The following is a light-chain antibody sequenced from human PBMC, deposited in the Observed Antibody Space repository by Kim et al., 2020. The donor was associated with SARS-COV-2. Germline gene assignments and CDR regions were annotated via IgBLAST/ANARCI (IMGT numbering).Light chain of an antibody. J-gene: IGLJ2*01. CDR2: GNT. V-gene: IGLV1-40*01. CDR3: QSYDSSLSGSV. CDR1: SSNIGAGYD. Sequence: QSVLTQPPSVSGAPGQRVTISCTGSSSNIGAGYDVHWYQQLPRTAPKLLIYGNTNRPSGVPDRFSGSKSGTSASLAITGLQADDEADYYCQSYDSSLSGSVFGGGTRLTV.